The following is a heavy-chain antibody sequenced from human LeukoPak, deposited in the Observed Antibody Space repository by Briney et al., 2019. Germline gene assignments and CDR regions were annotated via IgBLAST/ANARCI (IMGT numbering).Heavy chain of an antibody. CDR3: ARVTGYCSSTSCYYYYYGMDV. CDR2: MNPNSGNT. D-gene: IGHD2-2*01. J-gene: IGHJ6*02. Sequence: ASVKVSCKASGYTFTSYDINWVRQATGQGLEWMGWMNPNSGNTGYAQKFQGRVTMTRNTSISTAYMELSSLRSEDTAAYYCARVTGYCSSTSCYYYYYGMDVWGQGTTVTVSS. CDR1: GYTFTSYD. V-gene: IGHV1-8*01.